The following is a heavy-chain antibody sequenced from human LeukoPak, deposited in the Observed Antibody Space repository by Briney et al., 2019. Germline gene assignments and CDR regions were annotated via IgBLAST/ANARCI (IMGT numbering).Heavy chain of an antibody. Sequence: GGSLRLSCAASGFTFSDYYMSWIRQAPGKGLEWISYISGSSTYTNYADSVKGRFTISRDNAKNSLYLQMNSLRAVDTAVYYCAKDGDYIDYWGQGTLVTVSS. CDR2: ISGSSTYT. D-gene: IGHD4-17*01. J-gene: IGHJ4*02. CDR3: AKDGDYIDY. CDR1: GFTFSDYY. V-gene: IGHV3-11*05.